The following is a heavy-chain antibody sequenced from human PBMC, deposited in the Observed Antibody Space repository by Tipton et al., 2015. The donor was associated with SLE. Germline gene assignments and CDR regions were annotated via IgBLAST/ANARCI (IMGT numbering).Heavy chain of an antibody. CDR3: ARANGDYVDY. CDR1: GGSISSSSYY. Sequence: LRLSCTVSGGSISSSSYYWGWIRQPPGKGLEWIGSIYYSGSTYYNPSLKSRVTISVDTSKNQFSLKLSSVTPEDTAVYYCARANGDYVDYWGQGTLVTVSS. CDR2: IYYSGST. J-gene: IGHJ4*02. V-gene: IGHV4-39*01. D-gene: IGHD4-17*01.